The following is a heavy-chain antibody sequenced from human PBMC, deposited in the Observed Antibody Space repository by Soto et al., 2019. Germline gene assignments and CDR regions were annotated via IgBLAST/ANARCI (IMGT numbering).Heavy chain of an antibody. CDR2: INPNSGGT. J-gene: IGHJ5*02. D-gene: IGHD3-22*01. CDR1: GYTFTGYY. CDR3: AREFTDYYDSSGYYCSSWFDP. Sequence: GASVKVSCKASGYTFTGYYMHWVRQAPGQGLEWMGWINPNSGGTNYAQKFQGWVTMTRDTSISTAYMELSRLRSDDTAVYYCAREFTDYYDSSGYYCSSWFDPWGQGTLVTVSS. V-gene: IGHV1-2*04.